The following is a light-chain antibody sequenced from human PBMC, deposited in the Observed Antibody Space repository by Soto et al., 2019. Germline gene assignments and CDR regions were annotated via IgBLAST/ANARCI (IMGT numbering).Light chain of an antibody. CDR1: QYINTW. CDR3: QHYNTYSWT. Sequence: IHMTQAPSTLSASVFYRVTISCLASQYINTWLAWYQQKPGKAPKLLIFDASTLERGVPSRFSGSGSQTEFTLTISSLQPDDFASYFCQHYNTYSWTFGQGTKVDVK. CDR2: DAS. J-gene: IGKJ1*01. V-gene: IGKV1-5*01.